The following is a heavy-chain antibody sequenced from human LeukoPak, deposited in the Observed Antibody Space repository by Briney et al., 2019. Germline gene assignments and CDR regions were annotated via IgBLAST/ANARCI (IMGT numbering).Heavy chain of an antibody. D-gene: IGHD3-22*01. Sequence: APVKVSCKASGGTFSSYAISWVRQATGQGLEWMGWMNPNSGNTGYAQKFQGRVTMTRNTSISTAYMELSSLRSEDTAVYYCARYRRIVVVTPRPLYYYGMDVWGQGTTVTVSS. CDR1: GGTFSSYA. CDR3: ARYRRIVVVTPRPLYYYGMDV. V-gene: IGHV1-8*02. J-gene: IGHJ6*02. CDR2: MNPNSGNT.